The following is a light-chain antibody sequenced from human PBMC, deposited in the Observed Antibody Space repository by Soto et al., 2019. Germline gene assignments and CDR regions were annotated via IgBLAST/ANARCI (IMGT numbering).Light chain of an antibody. CDR2: DIY. Sequence: EIVLTQSPATLSLSPGESATLSCRASQSVPRHFAWYQQRPGQAPRLLIYDIYYRDTGIPARFSGSGSGTDFTLPISSLEPEDSAVYYCHARSHGPRSTFGQGTKLEIK. J-gene: IGKJ2*02. CDR3: HARSHGPRST. CDR1: QSVPRH. V-gene: IGKV3-11*01.